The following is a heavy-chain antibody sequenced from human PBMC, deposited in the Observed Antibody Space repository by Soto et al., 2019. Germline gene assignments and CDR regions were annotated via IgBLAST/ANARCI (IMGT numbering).Heavy chain of an antibody. CDR2: ISAYNGNT. J-gene: IGHJ4*02. CDR1: GYTFTSYG. CDR3: ARGYGWLQSSYYFDY. Sequence: RASVKVSCKASGYTFTSYGISWVRQAPGQGLEWMGWISAYNGNTNYAQKLQGRVTMTTDTSTSTAYMELRSLRSDDTAVYYCARGYGWLQSSYYFDYWGQGTLVTVSS. V-gene: IGHV1-18*04. D-gene: IGHD5-12*01.